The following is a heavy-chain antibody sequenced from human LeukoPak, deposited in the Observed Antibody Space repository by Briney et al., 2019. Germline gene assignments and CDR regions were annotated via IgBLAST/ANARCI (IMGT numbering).Heavy chain of an antibody. V-gene: IGHV3-74*01. D-gene: IGHD2-15*01. Sequence: GVSLRLSCAASGFSISNFWMHWVRHAPGKGLVWVSRINSDGSSTTYADSVKGRFAISRDNAKNTLYPQANSLRAEDTAVYYCARGAARCSGGHCYPDWGRGTLVTVSS. J-gene: IGHJ4*02. CDR1: GFSISNFW. CDR3: ARGAARCSGGHCYPD. CDR2: INSDGSST.